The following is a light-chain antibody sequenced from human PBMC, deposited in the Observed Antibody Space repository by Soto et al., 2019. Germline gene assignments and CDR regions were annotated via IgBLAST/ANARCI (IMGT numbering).Light chain of an antibody. CDR2: GAS. V-gene: IGKV3-20*01. CDR1: QSVSSSY. Sequence: EIVLPQSPGTLSLSPGERATLSCRASQSVSSSYLAWYQQKPGQAPRLLIYGASSRATGIPDRFSGSGSGTEFTLTISSLQPEDFATYYCLQHNSYPRTFGQGTKVDIK. CDR3: LQHNSYPRT. J-gene: IGKJ1*01.